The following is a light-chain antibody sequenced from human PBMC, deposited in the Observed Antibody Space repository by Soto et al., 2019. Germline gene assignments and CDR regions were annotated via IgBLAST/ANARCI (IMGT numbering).Light chain of an antibody. J-gene: IGKJ2*01. CDR3: QQSYSSTYT. Sequence: IQMTQSPSSLSASVGDSVTVTCRASQSINIYLKWYQQKPGKAPTLLIYGASSLQSGVPSRFTGGGSRTVFTLTISSLHPEDFATYYCQQSYSSTYTFGQGTKLEIK. V-gene: IGKV1-39*01. CDR1: QSINIY. CDR2: GAS.